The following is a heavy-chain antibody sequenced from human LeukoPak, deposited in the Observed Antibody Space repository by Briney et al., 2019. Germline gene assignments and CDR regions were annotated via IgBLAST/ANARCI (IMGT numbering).Heavy chain of an antibody. CDR3: ARHFPQIILEWLFEAPHSWFDP. J-gene: IGHJ5*02. CDR1: GGSISSSSYY. CDR2: IYYSGST. V-gene: IGHV4-39*01. D-gene: IGHD3-3*01. Sequence: SETLSLTCAVSGGSISSSSYYWGWIRQPPGKGLEWIGSIYYSGSTYYNPSLKSRVTISVDTSKNQFSLKLSSVTAADTAVYYCARHFPQIILEWLFEAPHSWFDPWGQGTLVTVSS.